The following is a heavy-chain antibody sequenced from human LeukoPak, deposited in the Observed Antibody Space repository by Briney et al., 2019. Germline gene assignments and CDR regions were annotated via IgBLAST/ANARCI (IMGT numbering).Heavy chain of an antibody. D-gene: IGHD6-19*01. Sequence: GESLRLSCAASGFTFSSYEMNWVRQAPGKGLEWVSYIISSGSTIYYADSVKGRFTISRDNSKNTLYLQMNSLRAEDTAVYYCAKVTDGIAVAGIFDYWGQGTLVTVSS. CDR3: AKVTDGIAVAGIFDY. J-gene: IGHJ4*02. CDR1: GFTFSSYE. V-gene: IGHV3-48*03. CDR2: IISSGSTI.